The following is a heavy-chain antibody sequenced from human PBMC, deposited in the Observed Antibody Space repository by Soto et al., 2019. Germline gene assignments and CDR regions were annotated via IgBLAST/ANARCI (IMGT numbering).Heavy chain of an antibody. CDR2: INSDGSGT. CDR1: GFTFSSYW. J-gene: IGHJ6*04. Sequence: GGSLRLSCAASGFTFSSYWMHWVRQAPGKGLVWVSHINSDGSGTSYADSVKGRFTISRDNAKNTLYLQMNSLRAEDTAVYYCARGRFSALDVWGKGTTVTVSS. V-gene: IGHV3-74*01. CDR3: ARGRFSALDV. D-gene: IGHD3-3*01.